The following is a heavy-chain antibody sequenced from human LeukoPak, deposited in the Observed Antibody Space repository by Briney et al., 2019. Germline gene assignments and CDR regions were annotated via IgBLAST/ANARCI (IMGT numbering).Heavy chain of an antibody. CDR1: GGTFSSYA. CDR3: ARGDTMVRGRTDY. V-gene: IGHV1-69*04. Sequence: GSSVKVSCKTSGGTFSSYAISWVRQAPGHGLEWMGRIIPIFGIANYAQKFQGRVTITADKSTSTAYMELSSLRSEDTAVYYCARGDTMVRGRTDYWGQGTLVTVSS. CDR2: IIPIFGIA. J-gene: IGHJ4*02. D-gene: IGHD3-10*01.